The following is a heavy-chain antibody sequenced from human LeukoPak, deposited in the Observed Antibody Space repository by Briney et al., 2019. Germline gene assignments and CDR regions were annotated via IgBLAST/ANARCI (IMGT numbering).Heavy chain of an antibody. D-gene: IGHD3-10*01. Sequence: ASVKVSCKAFRYIFANFYMHWVRQAPGQGLEWMGTSNPSGGSTTYAQNFQGRVTMIRDTSTSTVYMELSSLRSEDTAVYFCARASGMGLTSFDYWGQGTLVTVSS. V-gene: IGHV1-46*01. J-gene: IGHJ4*02. CDR1: RYIFANFY. CDR2: SNPSGGST. CDR3: ARASGMGLTSFDY.